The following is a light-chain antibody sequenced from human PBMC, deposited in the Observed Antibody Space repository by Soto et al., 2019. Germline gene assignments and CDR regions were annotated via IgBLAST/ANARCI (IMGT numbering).Light chain of an antibody. V-gene: IGKV1-6*01. CDR2: GAS. Sequence: AIQMTQSPSSLSASVGDRVTITCRASQGIRSDLGWYQQKPGIAPKLLIYGASTLQSGVQSRFSGSGSGTDFTLTNSSLQPEDFATYYCQQDYNYPHTFGQGTKLEIK. J-gene: IGKJ2*01. CDR3: QQDYNYPHT. CDR1: QGIRSD.